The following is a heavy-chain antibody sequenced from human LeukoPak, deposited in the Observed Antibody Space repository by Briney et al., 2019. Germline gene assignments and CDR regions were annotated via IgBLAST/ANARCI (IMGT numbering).Heavy chain of an antibody. J-gene: IGHJ5*02. CDR3: TTDYT. V-gene: IGHV3-15*01. CDR1: GFTFSSYS. CDR2: IKSKIDGGTT. Sequence: PGGSLRLSCAASGFTFSSYSMNWVRQAPGKGLEWVGRIKSKIDGGTTDYAAPVKGRFTISRDDSKNTLYLQMNSLKTEDTAVYYCTTDYTWGQGTLVTVSS.